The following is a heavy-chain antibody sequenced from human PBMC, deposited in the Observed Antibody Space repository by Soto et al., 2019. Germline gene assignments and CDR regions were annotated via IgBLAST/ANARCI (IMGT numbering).Heavy chain of an antibody. CDR3: ATGGSGVFDY. CDR2: VHSGGGT. CDR1: GFAVSSNY. Sequence: ESGGGLVQPGGSLRLSCAASGFAVSSNYMTWVRQAPGKGLEWVSVVHSGGGTYYADSVKDRFILSRDNSKNTVYLQMSSLRAEDTALYYCATGGSGVFDYWGQGTLVTVSS. V-gene: IGHV3-66*01. J-gene: IGHJ4*02. D-gene: IGHD6-19*01.